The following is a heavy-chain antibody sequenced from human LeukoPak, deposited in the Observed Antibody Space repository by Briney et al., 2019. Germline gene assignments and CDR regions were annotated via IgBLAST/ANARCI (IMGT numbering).Heavy chain of an antibody. CDR1: GYTFTDNF. Sequence: VASVKLSCKASGYTFTDNFMQWVRQAPGRGLEWMGWINPHTGSTKYVEGVQGRVTMTRDTSISTASMEVRRLRSDDTAVYYCARENTSGYYADYWGQGTLVTVSS. J-gene: IGHJ4*02. CDR2: INPHTGST. D-gene: IGHD3-22*01. V-gene: IGHV1-2*02. CDR3: ARENTSGYYADY.